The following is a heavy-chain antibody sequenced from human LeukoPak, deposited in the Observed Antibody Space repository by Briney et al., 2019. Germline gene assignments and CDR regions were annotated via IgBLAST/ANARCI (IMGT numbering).Heavy chain of an antibody. CDR1: GGSFSGYY. CDR2: IDHSGST. D-gene: IGHD3-22*01. CDR3: ARGDHYDPGTSGYGH. J-gene: IGHJ4*02. Sequence: SETLSLTCAVYGGSFSGYYWSWVRQPPGKGLEWIGEIDHSGSTNYNPSLKSRLTISVDTSKNQFSLKLSSVTAADTAVYYCARGDHYDPGTSGYGHWGQGTLVTGSS. V-gene: IGHV4-34*01.